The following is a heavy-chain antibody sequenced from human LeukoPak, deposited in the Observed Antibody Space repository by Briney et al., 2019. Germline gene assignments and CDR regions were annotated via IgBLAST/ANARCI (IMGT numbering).Heavy chain of an antibody. CDR1: GGSITSYY. CDR3: ARAHYYGSGSYPDY. J-gene: IGHJ4*02. CDR2: IYYSGST. V-gene: IGHV4-59*01. Sequence: PSETLSLTCTVSGGSITSYYWSWIRQPPGKGLEWIGYIYYSGSTNYNPSLKSRVTISVDTSKNQFSLKLSSVTAADTAVYYCARAHYYGSGSYPDYWGQGTLVTVSS. D-gene: IGHD3-10*01.